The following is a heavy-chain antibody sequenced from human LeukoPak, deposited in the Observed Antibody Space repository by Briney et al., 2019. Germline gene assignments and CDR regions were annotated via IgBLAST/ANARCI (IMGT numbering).Heavy chain of an antibody. D-gene: IGHD5-18*01. Sequence: GGSLRLSCAVSGLTFRAYGMHWVRRAPGKGLEWVALISHDGSNTYYGASVKGRFTISRDNSKNTLYLQMNSLRVEDRAVHYCAKDMDTTIITPAGLDVWGQGTTVTVSS. J-gene: IGHJ6*02. CDR2: ISHDGSNT. CDR1: GLTFRAYG. CDR3: AKDMDTTIITPAGLDV. V-gene: IGHV3-30*18.